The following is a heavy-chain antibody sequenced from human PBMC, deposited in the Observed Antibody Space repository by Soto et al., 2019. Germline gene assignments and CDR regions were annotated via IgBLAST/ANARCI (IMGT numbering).Heavy chain of an antibody. CDR2: ISGSGGST. J-gene: IGHJ4*02. V-gene: IGHV3-23*01. Sequence: PGGSLRLSCAASGFTFSSYAMSWVRQAPGKGLEWVSAISGSGGSTYYADSVKGRFTISRDNSKNTLYLQMNSLRAEDTAVYYCAKGVWFGELLYPYYFDYWGQGTLVTVS. CDR1: GFTFSSYA. CDR3: AKGVWFGELLYPYYFDY. D-gene: IGHD3-10*01.